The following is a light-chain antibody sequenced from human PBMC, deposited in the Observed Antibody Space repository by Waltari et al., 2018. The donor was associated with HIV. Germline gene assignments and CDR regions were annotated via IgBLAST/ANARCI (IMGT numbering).Light chain of an antibody. Sequence: DIVMTQSPDSLGVSLGERATIRRKSSQGVLYSVNNKNSLAWFQQKPGQPLRLLIDWASTRESGVPDRFSGSGSGTDFTLTITSLQAEDVAVYYCQQYYSLPITFGQGTRLEIK. V-gene: IGKV4-1*01. J-gene: IGKJ5*01. CDR2: WAS. CDR1: QGVLYSVNNKNS. CDR3: QQYYSLPIT.